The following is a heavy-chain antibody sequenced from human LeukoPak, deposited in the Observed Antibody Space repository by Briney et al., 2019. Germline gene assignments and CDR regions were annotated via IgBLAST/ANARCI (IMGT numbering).Heavy chain of an antibody. J-gene: IGHJ5*02. CDR2: ISSSSSYI. Sequence: PGGSLRLSGAASGFTFSSYSMNWVRQAPGKGLEWVSSISSSSSYIYYADSVKGRFTISRDNAKNSLYLQMNSLRAEDTAVYYCARSGPRFGVKEDSWGQGTLVTVSS. CDR3: ARSGPRFGVKEDS. D-gene: IGHD3-10*01. V-gene: IGHV3-21*01. CDR1: GFTFSSYS.